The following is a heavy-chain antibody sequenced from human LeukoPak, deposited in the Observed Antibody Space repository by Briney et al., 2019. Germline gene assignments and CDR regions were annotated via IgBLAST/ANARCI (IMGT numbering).Heavy chain of an antibody. V-gene: IGHV3-74*01. CDR3: AKDHYWSIDY. CDR2: IKGDGIST. CDR1: GFDFSSNW. Sequence: GGSLRLSCAASGFDFSSNWMHWVRHAPGQGLVWVSRIKGDGISTNYADSVKGRFTISRDIAKNTLYLQMNGLRAEDTGVYYCAKDHYWSIDYWGRGTLVTVSS. D-gene: IGHD3-3*01. J-gene: IGHJ4*02.